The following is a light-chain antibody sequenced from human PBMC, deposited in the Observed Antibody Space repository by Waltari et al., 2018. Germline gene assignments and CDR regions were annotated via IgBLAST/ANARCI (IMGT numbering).Light chain of an antibody. CDR1: QTINNR. J-gene: IGKJ4*01. CDR2: YSF. V-gene: IGKV1-33*01. CDR3: QQYETFPLT. Sequence: DIQMTQSPSSLSASVGDRVIITCRASQTINNRLSWYRQEPGKAPKPLIYYSFNLETGVPSRFSGSGSGRDYSLIINNLQPEDFATYYCQQYETFPLTFGGGTKVEIK.